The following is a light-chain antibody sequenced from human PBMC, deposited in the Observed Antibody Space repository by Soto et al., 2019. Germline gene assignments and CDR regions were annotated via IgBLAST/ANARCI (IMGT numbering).Light chain of an antibody. Sequence: QSVLTQPASVSGSPGQSITISCTGTSSDVGGYKYVSWYQLHPGKAPKLMIYEVSNRPSGISNRFSASKSGNTASLTISWLQAEDEADYYCFSDTSSTAYVFGTGTKVTVL. CDR3: FSDTSSTAYV. J-gene: IGLJ1*01. CDR1: SSDVGGYKY. V-gene: IGLV2-14*01. CDR2: EVS.